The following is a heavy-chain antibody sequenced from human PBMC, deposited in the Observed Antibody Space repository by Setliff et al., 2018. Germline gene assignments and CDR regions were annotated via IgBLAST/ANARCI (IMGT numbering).Heavy chain of an antibody. CDR1: GYTFTGYY. CDR2: INPNSGGT. D-gene: IGHD1-26*01. J-gene: IGHJ6*02. CDR3: ARDRVSGSSYYYYGMDV. Sequence: ASVKVSCKASGYTFTGYYMHWVRQAPGQGLEWMGWINPNSGGTNYAQKFQGWVTMTRDTSISTAYMELSRLRSDDTAVYYCARDRVSGSSYYYYGMDVWGQGTTVTVSS. V-gene: IGHV1-2*04.